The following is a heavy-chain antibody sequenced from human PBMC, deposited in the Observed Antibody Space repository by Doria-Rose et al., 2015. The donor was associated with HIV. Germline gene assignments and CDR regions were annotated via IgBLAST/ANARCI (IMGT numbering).Heavy chain of an antibody. D-gene: IGHD2-2*01. Sequence: QESGPVLVKPTETLTLTCTVSGVSLSSPGMGVSWIRQPPGKALEWLANIFSDDERSYKTSLKSRLTISRATSKSQVVLTWTDMDRVDPATYYCARIEICRSYHRYYCDGWGQRSLVIVS. V-gene: IGHV2-26*01. CDR3: ARIEICRSYHRYYCDG. CDR1: GVSLSSPGMG. CDR2: IFSDDER. J-gene: IGHJ4*02.